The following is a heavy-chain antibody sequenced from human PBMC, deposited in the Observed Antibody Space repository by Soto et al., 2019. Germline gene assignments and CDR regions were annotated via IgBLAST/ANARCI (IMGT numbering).Heavy chain of an antibody. Sequence: QVQLVESGGGVVQPGRSLRLSCAAPGFTFSSYGMHWVRQAPGKGLEWVAVISYDGSNKYYADSVKGRFTISRDNSKNTLYLQMNSLRAEDTAVYYCAKEYSSGWLYFFDYWGQGTLVTVSS. D-gene: IGHD6-19*01. V-gene: IGHV3-30*18. CDR1: GFTFSSYG. CDR2: ISYDGSNK. CDR3: AKEYSSGWLYFFDY. J-gene: IGHJ4*02.